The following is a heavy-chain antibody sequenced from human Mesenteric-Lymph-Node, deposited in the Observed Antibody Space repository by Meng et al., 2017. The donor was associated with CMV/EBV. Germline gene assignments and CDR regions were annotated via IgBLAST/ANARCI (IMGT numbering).Heavy chain of an antibody. D-gene: IGHD1-26*01. CDR2: ISWNSGSI. CDR1: GFTFDDYA. Sequence: SLKISCAASGFTFDDYAMHWVRQAPGKGLEWVSGISWNSGSIGYADSVKGRFTISRDNSKNTLYLQMNSLRAEDTAVYYCAKDTVGAMGYDYWGQGTLVTVSS. CDR3: AKDTVGAMGYDY. J-gene: IGHJ4*02. V-gene: IGHV3-9*01.